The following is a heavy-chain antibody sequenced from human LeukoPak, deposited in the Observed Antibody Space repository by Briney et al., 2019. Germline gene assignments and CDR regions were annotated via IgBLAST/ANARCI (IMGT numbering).Heavy chain of an antibody. CDR3: ARWNNLGY. J-gene: IGHJ4*02. V-gene: IGHV3-23*01. CDR1: GFTFSSDA. CDR2: ISDSGGST. Sequence: GGSLRLSCAASGFTFSSDAMSWVRQAPGKGLEWVSAISDSGGSTHHADFVKGRFTISRDNSKNTLYLQMNSLRAEDTAVYYCARWNNLGYWGQGTLVTVSS. D-gene: IGHD1/OR15-1a*01.